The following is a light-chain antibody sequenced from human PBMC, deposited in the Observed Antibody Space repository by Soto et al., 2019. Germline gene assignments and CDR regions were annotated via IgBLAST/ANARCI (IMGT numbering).Light chain of an antibody. Sequence: QSALTQPASVSGSPGQSITISCTGTSSDVGGYNYVSWYQQHPGKAPKLMIYAVTDRPSGVSSRFSGSKSGNTASLTISGLRAEDEADYYCSSYTSSSTLFGTGTQLTVL. CDR3: SSYTSSSTL. J-gene: IGLJ1*01. CDR2: AVT. V-gene: IGLV2-14*01. CDR1: SSDVGGYNY.